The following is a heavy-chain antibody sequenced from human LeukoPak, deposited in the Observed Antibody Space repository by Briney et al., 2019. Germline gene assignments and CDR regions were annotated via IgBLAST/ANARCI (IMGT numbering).Heavy chain of an antibody. D-gene: IGHD3-22*01. Sequence: PSETLSLTCTVSGGSISSSSYYWGWIRQPPGKGLEWIGSIYYSGSTYYNPSLKSRVTISVDTSKNQFSLKLSSVTAADTAVYYCARHLNYYDSGGYYSSSYYYYYYMDVWGKGTTVTVSS. CDR1: GGSISSSSYY. J-gene: IGHJ6*03. CDR3: ARHLNYYDSGGYYSSSYYYYYYMDV. V-gene: IGHV4-39*01. CDR2: IYYSGST.